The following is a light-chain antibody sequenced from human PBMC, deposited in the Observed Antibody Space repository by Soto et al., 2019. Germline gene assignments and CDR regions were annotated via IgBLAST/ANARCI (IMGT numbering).Light chain of an antibody. CDR2: EVS. CDR1: SSDVGGYDY. CDR3: TSYTNSDTLV. V-gene: IGLV2-14*01. J-gene: IGLJ2*01. Sequence: QSALTQPASVSGSPGQSITISCTGTSSDVGGYDYVSWYQQHPGKAPKLMIYEVSNRPSGVSNRFSGSKSGNMAALTISGLQAEDQADYYCTSYTNSDTLVFGGGTKLTVL.